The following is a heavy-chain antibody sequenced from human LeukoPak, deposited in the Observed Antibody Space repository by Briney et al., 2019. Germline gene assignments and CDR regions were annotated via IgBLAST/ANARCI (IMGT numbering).Heavy chain of an antibody. V-gene: IGHV3-30-3*01. Sequence: GGSLRLSCAASGFTFSTYNMHWVRQAPGKGLEWVAVISYDGSNKYYADSVKGRFTISRDNSKNTLYLQMNSLRAEDTAVYYCASSRLLWFGELLAPLDYWGQGTLVTVSS. J-gene: IGHJ4*02. CDR2: ISYDGSNK. CDR1: GFTFSTYN. CDR3: ASSRLLWFGELLAPLDY. D-gene: IGHD3-10*01.